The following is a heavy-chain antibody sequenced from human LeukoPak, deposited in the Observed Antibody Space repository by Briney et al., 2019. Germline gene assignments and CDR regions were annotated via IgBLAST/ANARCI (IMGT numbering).Heavy chain of an antibody. CDR1: GCTFSSYS. CDR2: ISSNSSYI. Sequence: GGSLILSCAASGCTFSSYSMNWVRQAPGKGLGWVSSISSNSSYIYYADSVKGRFTISRDNAKNSLYLQMTSLRAEDTAVYYCARAVSVTTWGYWFDPWGQGTLVTVSS. D-gene: IGHD4-17*01. J-gene: IGHJ5*02. CDR3: ARAVSVTTWGYWFDP. V-gene: IGHV3-21*01.